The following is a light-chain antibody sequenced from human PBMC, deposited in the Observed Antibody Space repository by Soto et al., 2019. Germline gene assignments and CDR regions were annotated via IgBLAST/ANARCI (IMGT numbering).Light chain of an antibody. CDR3: QQYDRSPLT. V-gene: IGKV3-20*01. CDR2: DAS. Sequence: EIVLTQSPGTLSLSPGERVTLSCRASQSVWSSYLAWYQQKPGQAPRLLIYDASSRATGIPDRFSGSGSGTDFTLTISRLEPEDFAVYYCQQYDRSPLTFGGGTKVEIK. CDR1: QSVWSSY. J-gene: IGKJ4*01.